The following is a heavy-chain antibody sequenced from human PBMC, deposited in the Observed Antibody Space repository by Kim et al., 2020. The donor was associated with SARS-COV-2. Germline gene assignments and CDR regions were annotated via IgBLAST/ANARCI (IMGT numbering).Heavy chain of an antibody. D-gene: IGHD2-2*01. CDR1: GFTFDSYA. Sequence: GGSLRLSCAASGFTFDSYAMSWVRQAPGKGLEWVSTISGGAGLTYYADSVKDRFTISRDNSRNTLHLQMNSLRAEDTAVYYCAKDTTTISPYYFDNCGQG. J-gene: IGHJ4*02. CDR2: ISGGAGLT. V-gene: IGHV3-23*01. CDR3: AKDTTTISPYYFDN.